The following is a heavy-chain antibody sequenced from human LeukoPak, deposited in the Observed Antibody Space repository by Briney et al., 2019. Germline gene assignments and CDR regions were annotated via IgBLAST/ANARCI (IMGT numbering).Heavy chain of an antibody. CDR1: GFTFHNYA. V-gene: IGHV3-43*02. D-gene: IGHD5/OR15-5a*01. J-gene: IGHJ4*02. Sequence: PGGSLRLSCAACGFTFHNYAIHWVRQAPGKGLEWVSLTSGDGITTYFADSVKGRFTISRDNSKSSLFLQMNSLRTEDTALYYCARDHVYGGADYWGQGTLVTVSS. CDR3: ARDHVYGGADY. CDR2: TSGDGITT.